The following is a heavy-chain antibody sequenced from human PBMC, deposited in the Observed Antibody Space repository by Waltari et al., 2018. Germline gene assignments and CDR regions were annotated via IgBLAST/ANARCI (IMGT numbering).Heavy chain of an antibody. CDR1: GFTFSSYW. J-gene: IGHJ6*02. CDR3: ARVKRYSSGGMDV. Sequence: EVQLVESGGGLVQPGGSLSLSCAASGFTFSSYWMSWVRQAPGKGLEWVANIKQDGSEKYYVDSVKGRFTISRDNAKNSLYLQMNSLRAEDTAVYYCARVKRYSSGGMDVWGQGTTVTVSS. V-gene: IGHV3-7*03. D-gene: IGHD6-19*01. CDR2: IKQDGSEK.